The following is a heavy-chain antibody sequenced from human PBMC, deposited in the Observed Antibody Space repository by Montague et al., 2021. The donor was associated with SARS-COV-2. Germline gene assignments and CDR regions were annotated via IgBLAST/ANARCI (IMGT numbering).Heavy chain of an antibody. CDR2: IYHSGST. CDR1: GGSINSSYW. V-gene: IGHV4-4*02. D-gene: IGHD1-20*01. J-gene: IGHJ4*02. Sequence: SETLSLTCAVSGGSINSSYWWSWVRQPPGKGLEWIGEIYHSGSTNYSPSLKTRVTMSVDKSKNQFSLKLSSVTAAGTAMYYCTSLTGATYEWGQGTLVTVSS. CDR3: TSLTGATYE.